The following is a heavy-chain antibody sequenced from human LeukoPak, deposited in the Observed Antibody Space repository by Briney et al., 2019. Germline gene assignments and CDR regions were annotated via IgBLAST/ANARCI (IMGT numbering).Heavy chain of an antibody. CDR1: GGSISGSSYY. CDR3: ARGEVLRFLDWFDP. D-gene: IGHD3-3*01. V-gene: IGHV4-31*03. J-gene: IGHJ5*02. Sequence: SETLSLTCIVSGGSISGSSYYWGWIRQPPGKGLEWIGYIYYSGSTYYNPSLKSRVTILVDTSKNQFSLKLSSVTAADTAVYYCARGEVLRFLDWFDPWGQGTLVTVSS. CDR2: IYYSGST.